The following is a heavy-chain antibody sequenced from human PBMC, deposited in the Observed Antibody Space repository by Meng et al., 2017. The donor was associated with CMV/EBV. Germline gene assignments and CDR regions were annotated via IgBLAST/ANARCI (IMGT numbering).Heavy chain of an antibody. CDR3: ARGGLYYYDSSGHFDY. D-gene: IGHD3-22*01. J-gene: IGHJ4*02. CDR2: IYTSGST. V-gene: IGHV4-4*07. Sequence: HVSLNEPGPRLRKPSTTPPLTCTVSGGSISSYYWSWFRQPAGKGLEWIGRIYTSGSTNYNPSLKSRVTMSVDTSKNQFSLKLSSVTAADTAVYYCARGGLYYYDSSGHFDYWGQGTLVTVSS. CDR1: GGSISSYY.